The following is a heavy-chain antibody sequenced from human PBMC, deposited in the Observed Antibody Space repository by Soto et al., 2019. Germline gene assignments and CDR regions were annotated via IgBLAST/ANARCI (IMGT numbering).Heavy chain of an antibody. CDR1: GYTFTSYA. CDR3: ARSIVVVTALDY. V-gene: IGHV1-3*01. Sequence: GDPVRVSCKASGYTFTSYAVHWVRQAPGQRLEWMGWINAGNGNTKYSQKFQGRVTITRDTSASTAYMELSSLRSEDTAVYYCARSIVVVTALDYWGQGTLVTVSS. D-gene: IGHD2-21*02. J-gene: IGHJ4*02. CDR2: INAGNGNT.